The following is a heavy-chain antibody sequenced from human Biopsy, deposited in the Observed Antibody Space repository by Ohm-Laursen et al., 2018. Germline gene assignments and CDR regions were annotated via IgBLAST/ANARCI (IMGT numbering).Heavy chain of an antibody. CDR3: ARDLTWGSYFDS. Sequence: GSLRLSCAASGFPFSDYYMSWIRQAPGRGLEWVSHISGIGDTTYYADSVKGRFTISRDNSKNSLYLQMNSLRAEDTAVYYCARDLTWGSYFDSWGQGSLVTVSS. J-gene: IGHJ4*02. D-gene: IGHD3-16*01. CDR2: ISGIGDTT. V-gene: IGHV3-11*01. CDR1: GFPFSDYY.